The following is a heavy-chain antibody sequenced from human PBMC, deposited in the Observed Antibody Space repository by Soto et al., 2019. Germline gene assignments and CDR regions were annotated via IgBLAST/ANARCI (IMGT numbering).Heavy chain of an antibody. D-gene: IGHD3-10*01. J-gene: IGHJ6*02. CDR2: IGTAGDT. V-gene: IGHV3-13*01. CDR3: ARDLGMVRGVSSTYYYGMDV. Sequence: PGGSLRLSCAASGFTFSSYDMHWVRQATGKGLEWVSAIGTAGDTYYPGSVKGRFTISRENAKNSLYLQMNSLRAGDTVVYYCARDLGMVRGVSSTYYYGMDVWGQGTTVTVSS. CDR1: GFTFSSYD.